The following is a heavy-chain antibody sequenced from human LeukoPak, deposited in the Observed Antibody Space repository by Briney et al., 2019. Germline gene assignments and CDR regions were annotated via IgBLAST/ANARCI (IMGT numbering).Heavy chain of an antibody. CDR2: IKEDGSEK. D-gene: IGHD3-10*02. CDR3: ATDVPGDGRGDY. J-gene: IGHJ4*02. Sequence: GGSLRLSCAASGVTFSSYWMSWVRQAPGKGLEWVANIKEDGSEKYYVDSVKGRFTISRDNAKNSLYLQMNSLRAEDTAVYYCATDVPGDGRGDYWGQGTLVTVSS. V-gene: IGHV3-7*01. CDR1: GVTFSSYW.